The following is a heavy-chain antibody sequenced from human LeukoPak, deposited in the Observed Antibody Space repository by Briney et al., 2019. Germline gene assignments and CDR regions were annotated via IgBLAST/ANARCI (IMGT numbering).Heavy chain of an antibody. V-gene: IGHV1-69-2*01. CDR3: ATGRITFGGVDAFDI. Sequence: GATVTISCKASGYTFTDYYMHWVQQAPGKGLEWMGRVDPEDGETIYAEKFQGRVTITADTSTDTAYMELNSLRSEDTAVYYCATGRITFGGVDAFDIWGQGTMVTVSS. D-gene: IGHD3-16*01. CDR1: GYTFTDYY. CDR2: VDPEDGET. J-gene: IGHJ3*02.